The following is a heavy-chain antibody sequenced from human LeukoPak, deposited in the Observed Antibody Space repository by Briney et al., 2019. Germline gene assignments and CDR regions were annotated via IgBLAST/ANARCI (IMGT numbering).Heavy chain of an antibody. CDR2: IYYSGST. V-gene: IGHV4-31*03. J-gene: IGHJ4*02. D-gene: IGHD3-10*01. CDR1: GGSITSGGYY. Sequence: SETLSLTCTVSGGSITSGGYYWSWIRQHPGKGLEWIGYIYYSGSTYYNPSLKSRVTISVDTSKNQFSLKLSSVTAADTAVYYCARAYRGGFDYWGQGTLVTVSS. CDR3: ARAYRGGFDY.